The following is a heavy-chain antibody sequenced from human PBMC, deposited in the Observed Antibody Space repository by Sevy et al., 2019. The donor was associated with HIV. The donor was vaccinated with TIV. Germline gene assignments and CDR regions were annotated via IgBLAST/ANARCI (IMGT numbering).Heavy chain of an antibody. CDR1: GGSIVSSSYY. J-gene: IGHJ6*02. D-gene: IGHD6-13*01. CDR2: IYYNGHT. Sequence: SETLSVTCSVSGGSIVSSSYYWNWIRQPPGKGLEWIGSIYYNGHTYYNPSLKSRLTISIDTSKNQFYLTLSSVTAADTSIYYCARSAAGHEYYYGLDVWGQGATVTVSS. V-gene: IGHV4-39*01. CDR3: ARSAAGHEYYYGLDV.